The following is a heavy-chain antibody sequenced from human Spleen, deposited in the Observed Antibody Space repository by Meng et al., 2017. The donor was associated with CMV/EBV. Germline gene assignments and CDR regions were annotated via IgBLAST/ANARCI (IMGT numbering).Heavy chain of an antibody. CDR3: ATATYMTTQPGWFDT. J-gene: IGHJ5*02. CDR2: IVPLLLTP. V-gene: IGHV1-69*08. Sequence: GVNFNSSRFIWLRQAPGLGLEWVGRIVPLLLTPMFAQRFQGSVTITAARSSRTTYMELSSLRSEDTAVYYCATATYMTTQPGWFDTWGQGTLVTVSS. D-gene: IGHD4-11*01. CDR1: GVNFNSSR.